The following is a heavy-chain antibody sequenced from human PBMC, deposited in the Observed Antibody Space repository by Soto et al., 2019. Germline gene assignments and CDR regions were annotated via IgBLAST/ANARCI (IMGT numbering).Heavy chain of an antibody. CDR3: ARDRLAAAGGGRRWFDP. J-gene: IGHJ5*02. CDR2: IYYSGNT. D-gene: IGHD6-13*01. V-gene: IGHV4-59*01. Sequence: QVQLQESGPGLVKPSETLSLTCTVSGGSISSYYWSWIRQPPGNGLEWIGYIYYSGNTNYNPSLKSRVTISVDTSKNQFSLKLSSVTAADTAVYYCARDRLAAAGGGRRWFDPWGQGTLVTVSS. CDR1: GGSISSYY.